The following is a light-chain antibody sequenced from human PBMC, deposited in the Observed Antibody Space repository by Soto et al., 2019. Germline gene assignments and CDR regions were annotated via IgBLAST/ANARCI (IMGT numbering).Light chain of an antibody. V-gene: IGLV2-14*03. Sequence: QSALTQPASVSDSPGQSITISCTGTSSDVGGSNFVSWYQQHPGKPPKLIIYDVANRPPGVSNRCSASKSGSTASLIISRLQTEDVADYYCVSSTSSSTYVFGTGTKVTVL. CDR3: VSSTSSSTYV. J-gene: IGLJ1*01. CDR1: SSDVGGSNF. CDR2: DVA.